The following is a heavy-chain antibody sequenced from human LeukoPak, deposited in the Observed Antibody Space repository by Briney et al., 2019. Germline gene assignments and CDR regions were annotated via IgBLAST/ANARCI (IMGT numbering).Heavy chain of an antibody. J-gene: IGHJ5*02. CDR2: INPNSGGT. CDR3: ARGLLIRSSWYYDNWFDP. CDR1: GYTFTGYY. V-gene: IGHV1-2*02. Sequence: ASVKVSCKASGYTFTGYYMHWVRQAPGQGLEWMGWINPNSGGTNYAQKFQGRVTVTRDTSISTAYMELSRLRSDDTAVYYCARGLLIRSSWYYDNWFDPWGQGTLVTVSS. D-gene: IGHD6-13*01.